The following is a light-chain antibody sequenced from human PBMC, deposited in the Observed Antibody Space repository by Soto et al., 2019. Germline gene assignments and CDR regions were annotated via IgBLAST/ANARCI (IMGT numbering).Light chain of an antibody. V-gene: IGKV1-5*01. J-gene: IGKJ1*01. CDR2: DAS. CDR1: QTISSR. CDR3: LQYKSYWT. Sequence: DIQMTQSPSALSASVGDRVTITCRASQTISSRLAWFQQKPGKAPKLLIYDASSLESGVPSRFSGSGSGTEFSLTISSLQPDYFATYYWLQYKSYWTFGQGTKVQI.